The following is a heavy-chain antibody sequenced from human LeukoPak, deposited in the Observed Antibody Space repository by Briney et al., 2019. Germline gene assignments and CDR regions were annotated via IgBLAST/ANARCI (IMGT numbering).Heavy chain of an antibody. D-gene: IGHD3-9*01. V-gene: IGHV3-23*01. CDR2: ISGSGGST. J-gene: IGHJ4*02. CDR3: ANLNYFDWLSIFDY. CDR1: GFTFSSYA. Sequence: SGASLRLSCAASGFTFSSYAMSWVRQAPGKGLEWVSAISGSGGSTYYADSVKGRFTISRDNSKNTLYLQMNSLRAEDTAVYYCANLNYFDWLSIFDYWGQGTPVTVSS.